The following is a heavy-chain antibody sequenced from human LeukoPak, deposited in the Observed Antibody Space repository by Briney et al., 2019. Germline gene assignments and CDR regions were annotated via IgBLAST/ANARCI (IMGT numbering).Heavy chain of an antibody. CDR2: ISSSSSYI. V-gene: IGHV3-21*04. J-gene: IGHJ6*02. Sequence: PGGSLRLSCAASGFTFSSYSMNWVRQAPGKGLEWVSSISSSSSYIYYADSVKGRFTISRDNSKNTLYLQMNSLRAEDTAVYYCASPTGTTSGYYYYGMDVWGQGTTVTVSS. D-gene: IGHD1-1*01. CDR3: ASPTGTTSGYYYYGMDV. CDR1: GFTFSSYS.